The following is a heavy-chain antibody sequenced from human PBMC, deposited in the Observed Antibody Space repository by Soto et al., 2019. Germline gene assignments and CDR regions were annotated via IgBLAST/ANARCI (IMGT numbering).Heavy chain of an antibody. J-gene: IGHJ4*02. CDR2: ISSDGSHK. CDR3: ARWEQPLFDY. D-gene: IGHD1-26*01. V-gene: IGHV3-30-3*01. CDR1: GFNVSAYT. Sequence: QVKLVESGGGVVQPGRSLRLSCAASGFNVSAYTMHWVRQAPGKGLEWVAVISSDGSHKYYTDSVKGRFTISRDTSTNTLYLQMNSLRAEDTAVYYCARWEQPLFDYWGQGTLVTVSS.